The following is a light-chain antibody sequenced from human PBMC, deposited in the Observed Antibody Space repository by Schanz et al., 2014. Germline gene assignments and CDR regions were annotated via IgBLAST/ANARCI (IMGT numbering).Light chain of an antibody. CDR3: QSYDSSLSEWV. J-gene: IGLJ3*02. CDR1: SSDVGTYNY. Sequence: QSALTQPRSVSGSPGQSVTISCTGTSSDVGTYNYVSWYQQHPGKAPKLMIYDVSDRPSGVPDRFSGSKSGTSASLAITGLQAEDEADYYCQSYDSSLSEWVFGGGTKVTVL. V-gene: IGLV2-11*01. CDR2: DVS.